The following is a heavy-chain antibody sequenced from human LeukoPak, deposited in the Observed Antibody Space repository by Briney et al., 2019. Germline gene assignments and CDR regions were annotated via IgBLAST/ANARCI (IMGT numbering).Heavy chain of an antibody. CDR1: GGSISSGDYY. CDR3: ARAVDCSSTSCSVWFDP. V-gene: IGHV4-30-4*01. Sequence: SQTLSLTRTVSGGSISSGDYYWSWIRQPPGKGLEWIGYIYYSGSTYYNPSLKSRVTISVDTSKNQFSLKLSSVTAADTAVYYCARAVDCSSTSCSVWFDPWGQGTLVTVSS. J-gene: IGHJ5*02. CDR2: IYYSGST. D-gene: IGHD2-2*01.